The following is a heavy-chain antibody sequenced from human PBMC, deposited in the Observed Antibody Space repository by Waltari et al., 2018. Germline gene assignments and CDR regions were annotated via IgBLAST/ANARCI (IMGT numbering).Heavy chain of an antibody. Sequence: QVQLQASGPGLVKPSQTLSPTCTVSGGSISSVGYYWTWLRQHPGKGLEWIGYIYYSGSTYYNPSLKSRVTISVDTSKNQFSLKLSSVTAADMAVYYCARGYCSGGSCSDAFDIWGQGTMVTVSS. CDR2: IYYSGST. D-gene: IGHD2-15*01. V-gene: IGHV4-31*03. J-gene: IGHJ3*02. CDR1: GGSISSVGYY. CDR3: ARGYCSGGSCSDAFDI.